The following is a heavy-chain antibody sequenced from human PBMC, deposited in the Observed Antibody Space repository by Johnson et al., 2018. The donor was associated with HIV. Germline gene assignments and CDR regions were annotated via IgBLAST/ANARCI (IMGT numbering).Heavy chain of an antibody. D-gene: IGHD1-7*01. J-gene: IGHJ3*01. CDR3: ARENYRRRDAFDV. CDR2: ISSSGNTI. V-gene: IGHV3-48*01. Sequence: VQLVESGGGLAQPGGSLRLSCAASGFTFSSYWMHWVRQAPGKGLVWVSYISSSGNTIYYADSVKGRFTISRDDSKKSLYLQINSLRTEDTAVYYCARENYRRRDAFDVWGQGTVVIVSS. CDR1: GFTFSSYW.